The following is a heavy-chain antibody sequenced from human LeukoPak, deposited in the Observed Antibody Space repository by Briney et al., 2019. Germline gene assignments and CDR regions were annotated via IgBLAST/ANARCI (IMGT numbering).Heavy chain of an antibody. CDR1: GDSVSTNSAT. V-gene: IGHV6-1*01. CDR2: TYYRSKRYN. Sequence: SQTLSLTCAISGDSVSTNSATWNWIRQSPSRGLEWLGRTYYRSKRYNDYAVSVKSRITINPDTSKNQFSLQLNSVTPEDTAVYYCARDQGLGRYAFDIWGQGTMVTVSS. D-gene: IGHD7-27*01. J-gene: IGHJ3*02. CDR3: ARDQGLGRYAFDI.